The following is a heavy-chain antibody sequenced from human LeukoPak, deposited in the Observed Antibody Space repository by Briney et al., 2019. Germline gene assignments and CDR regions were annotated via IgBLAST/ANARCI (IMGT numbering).Heavy chain of an antibody. CDR2: IYTSGST. CDR1: GGSISSCSYY. V-gene: IGHV4-61*02. J-gene: IGHJ4*02. Sequence: SETLSLTCTVSGGSISSCSYYWSWIRQPAGKGLEWIGRIYTSGSTNYNPSLKSRVTISVDTSKNQFSLKLSSVTAADTAVYYCAREKDDDYSNYFDYWGQGTLVTVSS. D-gene: IGHD4-11*01. CDR3: AREKDDDYSNYFDY.